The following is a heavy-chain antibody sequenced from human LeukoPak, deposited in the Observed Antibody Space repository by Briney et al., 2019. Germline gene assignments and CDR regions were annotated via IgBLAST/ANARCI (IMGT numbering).Heavy chain of an antibody. CDR3: AKLWFGDPNPYFDY. V-gene: IGHV3-23*01. Sequence: PGGSLKLSCAASGFTFSSYAMSWVRQAPGKGLEWVSAISGSGGSTYYADSVKGRFTISRDNSKNTLYLQMNSLRAEDTAVYYCAKLWFGDPNPYFDYWGQGTLVTVSS. CDR1: GFTFSSYA. J-gene: IGHJ4*02. CDR2: ISGSGGST. D-gene: IGHD3-10*01.